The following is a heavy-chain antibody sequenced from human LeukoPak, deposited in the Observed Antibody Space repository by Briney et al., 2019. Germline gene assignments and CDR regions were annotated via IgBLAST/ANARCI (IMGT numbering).Heavy chain of an antibody. Sequence: ASVKVSCKASGYTFTSYGISWVRLAPGQGLEWMGWISAYNGNTNYAQKLQGRVTMTTDTSTSTAYMELRSLRSDDTAVYYCARDIWERYDFWSGEVDAFDIWGQGTMVTVSS. CDR2: ISAYNGNT. CDR3: ARDIWERYDFWSGEVDAFDI. J-gene: IGHJ3*02. D-gene: IGHD3-3*01. V-gene: IGHV1-18*01. CDR1: GYTFTSYG.